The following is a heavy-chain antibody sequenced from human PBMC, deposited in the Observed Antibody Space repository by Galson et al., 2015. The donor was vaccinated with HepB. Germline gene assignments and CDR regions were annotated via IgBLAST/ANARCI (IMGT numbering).Heavy chain of an antibody. V-gene: IGHV3-7*05. J-gene: IGHJ4*02. CDR3: VREGIGGFDS. CDR2: IRQDGKET. D-gene: IGHD3-16*01. CDR1: GFTFTAYW. Sequence: SLRLSCAASGFTFTAYWISWVRQSPGKGLEWVANIRQDGKETSYVDSVKGRFIISRDNAKNSLYLQMNSLRAADTAVYFCVREGIGGFDSWGQGTLVTVSS.